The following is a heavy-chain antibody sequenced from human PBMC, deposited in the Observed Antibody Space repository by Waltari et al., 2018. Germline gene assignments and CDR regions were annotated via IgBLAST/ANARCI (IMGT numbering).Heavy chain of an antibody. CDR2: VHRSGRT. V-gene: IGHV4-4*02. D-gene: IGHD2-15*01. CDR1: GASMTSTYW. Sequence: QLQLQESGPGLVKPSGTLSLSCAVSGASMTSTYWWNWVRQSPQKGLEWIGQVHRSGRTNYNPSFASRVTVSLDTSNYQFSLKVTSATAADTAVYYCARDRGRGLYLDTWGPGTLVTVSP. CDR3: ARDRGRGLYLDT. J-gene: IGHJ4*02.